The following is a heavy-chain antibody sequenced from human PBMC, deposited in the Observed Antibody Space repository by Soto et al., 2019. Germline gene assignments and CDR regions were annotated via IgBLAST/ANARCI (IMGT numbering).Heavy chain of an antibody. V-gene: IGHV1-2*02. CDR1: GYTFTGYY. Sequence: ASVKVSCKASGYTFTGYYMHWVRQAPGQGLEWMGWINPNSGGTNYAQKFQGRVTMTKDTAISTAYMELSRLRSDDMAVYYCARGGIFYGEVYYYYGMDVWGQGTTVTAP. J-gene: IGHJ6*02. CDR2: INPNSGGT. D-gene: IGHD4-17*01. CDR3: ARGGIFYGEVYYYYGMDV.